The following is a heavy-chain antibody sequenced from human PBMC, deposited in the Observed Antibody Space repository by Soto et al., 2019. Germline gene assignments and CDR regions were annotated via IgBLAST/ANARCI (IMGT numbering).Heavy chain of an antibody. J-gene: IGHJ3*01. CDR1: GFSFRGYG. D-gene: IGHD5-12*01. CDR2: ISYDGTEK. CDR3: AKDRSYDYDAFDF. V-gene: IGHV3-30*18. Sequence: QVQLVESGGGVVQPGRSLRLSCAASGFSFRGYGMHWVRQAPGKGLEWVAHISYDGTEKYNADSVKGRFTISRDNSKNTLYLEMSSLRPEDTAVYFCAKDRSYDYDAFDFWGQGTLVTISS.